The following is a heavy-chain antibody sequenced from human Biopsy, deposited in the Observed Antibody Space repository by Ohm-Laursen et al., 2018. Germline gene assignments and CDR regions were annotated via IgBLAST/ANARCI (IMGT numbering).Heavy chain of an antibody. CDR2: ISDTGTT. Sequence: GTLSLTCTVSGGSIGGSGDYWSWIRQPPGKGLEWIGYISDTGTTNYNPSLKSRLTISVDTSKNQFSLNLNSVTAADTAVYFCARDVKRYCSGTSCYSGYFGMDVWGQGTTVTVS. J-gene: IGHJ6*02. D-gene: IGHD2-2*01. V-gene: IGHV4-61*08. CDR3: ARDVKRYCSGTSCYSGYFGMDV. CDR1: GGSIGGSGDY.